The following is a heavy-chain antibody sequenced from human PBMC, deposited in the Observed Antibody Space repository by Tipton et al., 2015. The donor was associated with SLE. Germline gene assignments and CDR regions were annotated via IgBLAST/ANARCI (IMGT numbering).Heavy chain of an antibody. Sequence: TLSLTCTVSGGSISSGGYYWSWIRQHPGKGLEWIGYIYYSGSTNYNPSLKSRVTISVDTSKNQFSLKLSSVTAADTAVYYCAGGSGARWFDPWGQGTLVTVSS. D-gene: IGHD3-16*01. CDR1: GGSISSGGYY. CDR3: AGGSGARWFDP. J-gene: IGHJ5*02. V-gene: IGHV4-61*08. CDR2: IYYSGST.